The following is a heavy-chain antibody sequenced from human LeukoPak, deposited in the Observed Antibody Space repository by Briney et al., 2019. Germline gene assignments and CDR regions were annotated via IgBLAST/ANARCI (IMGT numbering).Heavy chain of an antibody. V-gene: IGHV3-33*01. D-gene: IGHD5-12*01. CDR2: IWYDGSNK. CDR3: ARDSATAFDY. Sequence: GRSLRLSCVASGLTFSSYGMYWVRQAPGKGLEWVAVIWYDGSNKYYADSVKGRFTISRDNSKNTLYLQMNSLRAEDTAVYYCARDSATAFDYWGQGTLVTVSS. CDR1: GLTFSSYG. J-gene: IGHJ4*02.